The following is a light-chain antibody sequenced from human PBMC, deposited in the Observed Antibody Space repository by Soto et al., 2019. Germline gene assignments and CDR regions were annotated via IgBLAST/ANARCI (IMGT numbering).Light chain of an antibody. CDR2: DVN. CDR3: CSYAGSYTLV. V-gene: IGLV2-11*01. Sequence: QSALTQPRSVSGSPGQSVTLSCTGTSSDVGGYHYVSWYQHHPGKPPKIIIYDVNKRPSGVPDRCSGSKSGNTASLTISGLQTEDEADYYCCSYAGSYTLVFGGGTKVTVL. J-gene: IGLJ2*01. CDR1: SSDVGGYHY.